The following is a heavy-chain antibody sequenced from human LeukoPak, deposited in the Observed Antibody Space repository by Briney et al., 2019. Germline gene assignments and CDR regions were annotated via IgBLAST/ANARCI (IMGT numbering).Heavy chain of an antibody. CDR2: ISSSSSYI. CDR3: ARGLYGDYYFDY. V-gene: IGHV3-21*01. Sequence: GGSLRLSCAAPGFTFSSYSMNWVRQAPGKGLEWVSSISSSSSYIYYADSVKGRFTISRDNAKNSLYLQMNSLRAEDTAVYYCARGLYGDYYFDYWGQGTLVTVSS. J-gene: IGHJ4*02. CDR1: GFTFSSYS. D-gene: IGHD4-17*01.